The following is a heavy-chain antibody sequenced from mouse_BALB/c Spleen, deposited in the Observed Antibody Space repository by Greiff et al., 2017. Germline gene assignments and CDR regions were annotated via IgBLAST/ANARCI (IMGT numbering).Heavy chain of an antibody. D-gene: IGHD1-1*02. V-gene: IGHV1-9*01. CDR2: ILPGSGST. CDR3: ARGGNYGVAMDY. CDR1: GYTFSSYW. Sequence: QVQLQQSGAELMKPGASVKISCKATGYTFSSYWIEWVKQRPGHGLEWIGEILPGSGSTNYNEKFKGKATFTADTSSNTAYMQLSSLTSEDSAVYYCARGGNYGVAMDYWGQGTSVTVSS. J-gene: IGHJ4*01.